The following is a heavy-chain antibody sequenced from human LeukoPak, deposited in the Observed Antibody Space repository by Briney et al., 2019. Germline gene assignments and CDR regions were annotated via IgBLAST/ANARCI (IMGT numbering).Heavy chain of an antibody. V-gene: IGHV3-21*01. CDR3: AKIRCSGGSCYSGIFDY. Sequence: GGSLRLSCAASGFTFSSYSMNWVRQAPGKGLEWVSSISSSSSYIYYADSVKGRFTISRDNAKNSLYLQMNSLRAEDTAVYYCAKIRCSGGSCYSGIFDYWGQGTLVTVSS. J-gene: IGHJ4*02. CDR2: ISSSSSYI. D-gene: IGHD2-15*01. CDR1: GFTFSSYS.